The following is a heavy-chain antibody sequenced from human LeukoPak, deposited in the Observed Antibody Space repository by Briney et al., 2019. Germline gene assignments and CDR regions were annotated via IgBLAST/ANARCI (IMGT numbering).Heavy chain of an antibody. CDR1: GFTFSSYG. Sequence: GGSLILSCAASGFTFSSYGMHWVRQAPGKGLEWVAFIRYDGSNKYYADSVKGRFTISRDNSKNTLYLQMNSLRAEDTAVYYCAKGVVPAALLDYYYYMDVWGKGTTVTVSS. D-gene: IGHD2-2*01. V-gene: IGHV3-30*02. CDR2: IRYDGSNK. J-gene: IGHJ6*03. CDR3: AKGVVPAALLDYYYYMDV.